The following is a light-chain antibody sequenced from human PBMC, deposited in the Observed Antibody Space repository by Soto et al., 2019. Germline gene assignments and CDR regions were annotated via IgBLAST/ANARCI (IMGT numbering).Light chain of an antibody. CDR1: QSVSSN. J-gene: IGKJ2*01. CDR2: GAF. Sequence: EIVMTQSPATLSVSPGERATLSCRASQSVSSNLAWYQQKPGQAPRVLIYGAFARATGIPARFSGSGSGTEFTLTISSLQSEDFAVYYCQQYKNWPRTFGQGTKLEIK. V-gene: IGKV3-15*01. CDR3: QQYKNWPRT.